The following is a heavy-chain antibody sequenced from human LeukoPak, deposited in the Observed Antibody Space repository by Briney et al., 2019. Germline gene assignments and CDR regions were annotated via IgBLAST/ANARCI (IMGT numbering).Heavy chain of an antibody. CDR1: GYSFTSYW. D-gene: IGHD2-2*01. Sequence: GESLKISCKGSGYSFTSYWISWVRRMPGKGLEWMGRIDPSDSYTNYSPSFQGHVTISADKSISTAYLQWSSLKASDTAMYYCARPAVPAAIDYYYGMDVWGKGTTVTVSS. V-gene: IGHV5-10-1*01. CDR2: IDPSDSYT. CDR3: ARPAVPAAIDYYYGMDV. J-gene: IGHJ6*04.